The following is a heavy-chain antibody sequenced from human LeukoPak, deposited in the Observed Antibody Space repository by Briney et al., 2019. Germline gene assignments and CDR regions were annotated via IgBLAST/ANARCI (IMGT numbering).Heavy chain of an antibody. CDR3: ARDSPFGGN. CDR1: GFTFSTYW. V-gene: IGHV3-7*01. Sequence: GGSLRLSCAASGFTFSTYWMSWVRQAPGKGLEWVANIKGDGSERNYVDSVKGRFTISRDNAKNSLYQQINSLRAEDTAVYYCARDSPFGGNWGQGTLVTVSS. J-gene: IGHJ4*02. CDR2: IKGDGSER. D-gene: IGHD4-23*01.